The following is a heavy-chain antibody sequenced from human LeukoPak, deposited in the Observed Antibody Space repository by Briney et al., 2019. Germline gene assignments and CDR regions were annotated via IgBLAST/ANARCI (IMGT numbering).Heavy chain of an antibody. CDR1: GYTFTGYY. J-gene: IGHJ5*02. Sequence: ASVKVSCKASGYTFTGYYMHWVRQAPGQGLEWMGWINPNSGGTNYAQKFQGRVTMTRDTSISTAYMELSRLRSDDTAVYYCARETHEIVVANWFDPWGQGTLVTVSS. D-gene: IGHD3-22*01. V-gene: IGHV1-2*02. CDR3: ARETHEIVVANWFDP. CDR2: INPNSGGT.